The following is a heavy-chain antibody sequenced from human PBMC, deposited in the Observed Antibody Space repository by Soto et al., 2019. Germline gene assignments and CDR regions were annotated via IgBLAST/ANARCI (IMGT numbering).Heavy chain of an antibody. Sequence: SSVKVSCKASGGTFSSYAISWVRQAPGQGLEWMGGIIPIFGTANYAQKFQGRVTITADKSTSTAYMELSSLRSEDTAVYYCARTYYYGSGSSYYFDYWGQGTLVTVSS. CDR2: IIPIFGTA. D-gene: IGHD3-10*01. CDR1: GGTFSSYA. V-gene: IGHV1-69*06. CDR3: ARTYYYGSGSSYYFDY. J-gene: IGHJ4*02.